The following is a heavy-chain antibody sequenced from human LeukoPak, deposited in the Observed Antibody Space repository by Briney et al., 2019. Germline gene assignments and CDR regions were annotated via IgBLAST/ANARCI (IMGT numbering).Heavy chain of an antibody. D-gene: IGHD4-17*01. CDR3: ARHADDYGDYVIDYYYYMDV. CDR1: GGSISSYY. J-gene: IGHJ6*03. V-gene: IGHV4-59*08. Sequence: PSETLSLTCTVSGGSISSYYWSWIRQPPGKGLEWIGYIYYSGSTNYNPSLKSRVTISVDTSKNQFSLKLSSVTAADTAVYYCARHADDYGDYVIDYYYYMDVWGKGPTVTVSS. CDR2: IYYSGST.